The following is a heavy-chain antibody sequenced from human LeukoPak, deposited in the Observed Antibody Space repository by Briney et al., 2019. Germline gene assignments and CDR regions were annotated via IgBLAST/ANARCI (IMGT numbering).Heavy chain of an antibody. CDR2: INTGNSYT. Sequence: GASVKVSCKASGYTFTSYAIHWVRQAPGQSLEWMGWINTGNSYTKYSQKFQGRVTITRDTSATTAYMELSSLTSEDTAVYYCARPIAVAGFDYWGQGTLVTVPS. J-gene: IGHJ4*02. CDR1: GYTFTSYA. D-gene: IGHD6-19*01. CDR3: ARPIAVAGFDY. V-gene: IGHV1-3*04.